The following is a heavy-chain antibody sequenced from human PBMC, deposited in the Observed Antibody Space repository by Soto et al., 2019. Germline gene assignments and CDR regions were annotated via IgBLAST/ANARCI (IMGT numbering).Heavy chain of an antibody. CDR1: GFTLSSYA. CDR2: ISGSGGST. V-gene: IGHV3-23*01. CDR3: AKDLGGYCSGGSCYSNYPDY. Sequence: PGGSLRLSCAASGFTLSSYAMSWVRQAPGKGLEWVSAISGSGGSTYYADSVKGRFTISRDNSKNTLYLQMNSLRAEDTAVYYCAKDLGGYCSGGSCYSNYPDYWGQGTLVTVSS. D-gene: IGHD2-15*01. J-gene: IGHJ4*02.